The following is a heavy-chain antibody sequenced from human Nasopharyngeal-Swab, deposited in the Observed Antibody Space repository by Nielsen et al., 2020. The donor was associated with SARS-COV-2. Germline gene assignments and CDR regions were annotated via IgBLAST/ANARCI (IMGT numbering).Heavy chain of an antibody. CDR1: GFTFDTYS. CDR3: ARGWFGDFYGMDV. J-gene: IGHJ6*02. V-gene: IGHV3-21*01. D-gene: IGHD3-10*01. CDR2: ISSSSSYI. Sequence: GESLKISCAASGFTFDTYSMNWVRQAPGKGLEWVSSISSSSSYIHYADSVKGRFTISRDNAENSLYLQMNSLRAEDTAVYYCARGWFGDFYGMDVWGQGTSVTVSS.